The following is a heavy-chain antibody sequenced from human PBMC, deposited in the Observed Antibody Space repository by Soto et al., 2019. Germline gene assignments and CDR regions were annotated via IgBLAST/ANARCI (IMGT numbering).Heavy chain of an antibody. CDR3: AAETYGAESYFCRGYYSG. V-gene: IGHV1-24*01. CDR2: FDPEDGET. J-gene: IGHJ4*02. Sequence: ASVKVSCKVSGYTLTELSMHWVRRAPGKGLEWMGGFDPEDGETIYAQKFQGRVTMTEDTSTDTAYMELSSLRSEDTAVYYCAAETYGAESYFCRGYYSGCGEGTLVTVSS. CDR1: GYTLTELS. D-gene: IGHD3-3*01.